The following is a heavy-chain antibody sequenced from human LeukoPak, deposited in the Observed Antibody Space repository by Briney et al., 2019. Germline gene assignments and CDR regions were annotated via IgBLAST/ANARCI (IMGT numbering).Heavy chain of an antibody. CDR2: INSDGSST. D-gene: IGHD3-10*01. CDR3: ARESRPFNFGYYFDL. CDR1: GFTFSNYA. Sequence: GGSLRLSCVASGFTFSNYAIHWVRQAPGKGLECVSAINSDGSSTNYADSVKGRFIISRDNSKNTLYLQMGSLRAEDMAIYYCARESRPFNFGYYFDLWGQGSLVTV. J-gene: IGHJ4*02. V-gene: IGHV3-64*02.